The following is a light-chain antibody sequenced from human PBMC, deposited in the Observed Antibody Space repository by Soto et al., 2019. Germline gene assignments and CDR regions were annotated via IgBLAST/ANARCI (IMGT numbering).Light chain of an antibody. CDR1: QSVSSSY. CDR3: QQYGSSHWT. V-gene: IGKV3-20*01. J-gene: IGKJ1*01. CDR2: GAS. Sequence: EIVLTQSPGTLSLSPGERATLSCRASQSVSSSYLAWYQQKPGQAPRLLIYGASNRAAGIPDRFSGSGSGTDFTLPISRLEPADFAVYYCQQYGSSHWTFGQGTKVEIK.